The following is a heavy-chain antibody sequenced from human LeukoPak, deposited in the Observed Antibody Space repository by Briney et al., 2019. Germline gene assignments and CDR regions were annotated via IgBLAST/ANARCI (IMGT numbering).Heavy chain of an antibody. J-gene: IGHJ3*02. Sequence: WASVKVSCKASGYTFPDYYIHWVRQAPGQGLEWMGWINPNNGVTNYAQKFQGRVTMTRDTSISTAYMELSRLRSDDTAVYYCASLSRIYYYDSRREQGYAFDIWGQGTMVTVSS. CDR2: INPNNGVT. CDR3: ASLSRIYYYDSRREQGYAFDI. V-gene: IGHV1-2*02. D-gene: IGHD3-22*01. CDR1: GYTFPDYY.